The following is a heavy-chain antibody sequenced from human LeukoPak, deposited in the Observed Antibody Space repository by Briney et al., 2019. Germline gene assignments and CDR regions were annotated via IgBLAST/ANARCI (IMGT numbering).Heavy chain of an antibody. V-gene: IGHV4-39*01. D-gene: IGHD4-17*01. CDR1: GGSISSSSHY. CDR2: IYYSGSS. CDR3: ARGPTVTTDY. Sequence: LETLSLTCTVSGGSISSSSHYWGWFRQPPGKGLEWIGYIYYSGSSFCNPSLKSRVTMSVDTSKNQFSLRLNSVTAADTAVYYCARGPTVTTDYWGQGTLVTVSS. J-gene: IGHJ4*02.